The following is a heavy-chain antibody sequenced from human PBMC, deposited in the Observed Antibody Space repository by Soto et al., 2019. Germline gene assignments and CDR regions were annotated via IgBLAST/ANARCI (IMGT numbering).Heavy chain of an antibody. V-gene: IGHV3-30*02. D-gene: IGHD3-10*01. Sequence: GGSRRLSGIPSGFTFSIYVIPWVRQAPGKGLEWVAFIPYDGDNKFDVDTVKGRFTICRGNSKKTLFLQMSSLRAEETGVYYCAKGTMARGLMWYYYSMDVWGQGTTVTVSS. J-gene: IGHJ6*02. CDR1: GFTFSIYV. CDR2: IPYDGDNK. CDR3: AKGTMARGLMWYYYSMDV.